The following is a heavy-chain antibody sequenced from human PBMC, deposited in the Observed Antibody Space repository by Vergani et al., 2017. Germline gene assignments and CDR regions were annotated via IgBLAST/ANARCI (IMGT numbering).Heavy chain of an antibody. J-gene: IGHJ4*02. D-gene: IGHD3-16*01. CDR1: GFTLSNYD. Sequence: QVQLVESGGGVVQRGGSLRLSCPTSGFTLSNYDTQWIRQGPGKGLEFVAFIQFDGSNQYYADSVKGRFTLSRDFSKNTLYLQMNSLRTDDTATYYCAKHFRGWGIDYWGQGTQVIVSS. CDR3: AKHFRGWGIDY. CDR2: IQFDGSNQ. V-gene: IGHV3-30*02.